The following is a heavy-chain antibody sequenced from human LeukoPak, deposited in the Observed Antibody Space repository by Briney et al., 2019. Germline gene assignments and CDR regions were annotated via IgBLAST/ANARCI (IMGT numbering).Heavy chain of an antibody. V-gene: IGHV3-30-3*01. Sequence: NPGGYVRLSCAASGFTFSSYAMHWDRQAPGKGLEWVALTSYDGINKYYADSVKGRFTISRDNSKNTLYLQMNSLRAEDTAVYYCAKDTSSNSGFDYWGQGALGTDSS. J-gene: IGHJ4*02. CDR2: TSYDGINK. CDR3: AKDTSSNSGFDY. D-gene: IGHD6-13*01. CDR1: GFTFSSYA.